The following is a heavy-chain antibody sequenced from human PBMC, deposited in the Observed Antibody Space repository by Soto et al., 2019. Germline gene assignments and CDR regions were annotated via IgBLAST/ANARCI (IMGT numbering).Heavy chain of an antibody. D-gene: IGHD3-10*01. J-gene: IGHJ4*02. CDR1: GGIFSTYA. CDR2: IIPLFGTP. CDR3: ARDRDDYGSGNYYNRFDF. Sequence: QVQLVQSGAEVKKPGSSVKVSCKASGGIFSTYAISWLRQAPVQGLEWMGGIIPLFGTPNYAQRFQGRGTITPDASTSTAYMELSRLRSEDTAVYYCARDRDDYGSGNYYNRFDFWGQGTLVTVSS. V-gene: IGHV1-69*01.